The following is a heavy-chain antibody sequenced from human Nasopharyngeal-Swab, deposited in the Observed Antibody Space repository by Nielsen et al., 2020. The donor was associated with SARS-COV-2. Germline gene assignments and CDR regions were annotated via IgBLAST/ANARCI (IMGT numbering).Heavy chain of an antibody. V-gene: IGHV3-7*03. CDR1: GFTFSDYW. J-gene: IGHJ4*02. CDR3: VRNEI. CDR2: IKQDGTLK. Sequence: GESLKISCGGSGFTFSDYWMSWVRQSPEKGLEWVANIKQDGTLKSYVDSVKARFIISRDNAKNSLYLQMNSLRVEDTAVYYCVRNEIWCQGTLVTVS.